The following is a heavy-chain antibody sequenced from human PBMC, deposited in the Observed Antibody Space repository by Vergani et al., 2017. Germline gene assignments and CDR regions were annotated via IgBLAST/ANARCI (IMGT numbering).Heavy chain of an antibody. J-gene: IGHJ6*02. Sequence: QVQLVESGGGVVQPGRSLRLSCAASGFTFSSYGMHWVRQAPGKGLEWVAVISYDGSNKYYADSVKGRFTISRDNSKNTLYLQMNSLRAEDTAVYYCAKDRTGTTLIDGMDVWGQGTTVTGSS. CDR2: ISYDGSNK. D-gene: IGHD1-7*01. CDR3: AKDRTGTTLIDGMDV. V-gene: IGHV3-30*18. CDR1: GFTFSSYG.